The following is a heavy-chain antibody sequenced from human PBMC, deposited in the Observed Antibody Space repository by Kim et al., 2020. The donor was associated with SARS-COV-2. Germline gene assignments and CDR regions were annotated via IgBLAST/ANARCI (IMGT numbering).Heavy chain of an antibody. V-gene: IGHV3-30-3*01. CDR3: ARDRGSGWYGYFDY. CDR1: GFTFSSCA. J-gene: IGHJ4*02. CDR2: ISYDGSNK. D-gene: IGHD6-19*01. Sequence: GGSLRLSCAASGFTFSSCAIHWVRQAPGKGLEWVAVISYDGSNKNYADSVKGRFTISRDNSKNTLYLQMNSLRAEDTAVYYCARDRGSGWYGYFDYWGQGTLVTVSS.